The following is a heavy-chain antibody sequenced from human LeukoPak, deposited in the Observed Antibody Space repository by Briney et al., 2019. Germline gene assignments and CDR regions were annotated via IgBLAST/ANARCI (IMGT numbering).Heavy chain of an antibody. V-gene: IGHV3-30*18. CDR1: GFSLSDCG. D-gene: IGHD3-22*01. CDR3: VKEASSGYYRTADY. Sequence: GGSLRLSCAASGFSLSDCGMHWVRQAQGKGLEWVAVITYDGSERHYSDSARGRFIISRDTSKNTVNLQMNNLRPEDTAVYYCVKEASSGYYRTADYWGQGTLVSVSS. CDR2: ITYDGSER. J-gene: IGHJ4*02.